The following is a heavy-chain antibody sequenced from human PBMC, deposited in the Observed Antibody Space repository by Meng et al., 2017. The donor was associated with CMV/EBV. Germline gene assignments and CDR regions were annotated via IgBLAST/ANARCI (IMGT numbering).Heavy chain of an antibody. V-gene: IGHV3-66*02. CDR3: ARDSYCGGDCYSDY. J-gene: IGHJ4*02. D-gene: IGHD2-21*01. Sequence: GGSLRLSCAASGFTVSSNYMSWVHQAPGKGLEWVSVIYSGGSTYYADSVKGRFTISRDNSKNTLYLQMNSLRAEDTAVYYCARDSYCGGDCYSDYWGQGTLVTVSS. CDR2: IYSGGST. CDR1: GFTVSSNY.